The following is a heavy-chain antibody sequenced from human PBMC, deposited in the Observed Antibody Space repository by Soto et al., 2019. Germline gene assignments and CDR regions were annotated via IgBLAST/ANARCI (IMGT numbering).Heavy chain of an antibody. CDR1: GFTFSNYA. J-gene: IGHJ4*02. D-gene: IGHD3-9*01. V-gene: IGHV3-23*01. CDR2: ISSRGDNT. Sequence: EVQLLESGGGLVQPGGSLRLSCAASGFTFSNYAMSWVRQAPGKGLEWISAISSRGDNTHHADSGRGRFTISRDNSKNMPYLEISTLRAEDTAVYYCAKCYWVFVKTANDFFDYWRQGTLVTVSS. CDR3: AKCYWVFVKTANDFFDY.